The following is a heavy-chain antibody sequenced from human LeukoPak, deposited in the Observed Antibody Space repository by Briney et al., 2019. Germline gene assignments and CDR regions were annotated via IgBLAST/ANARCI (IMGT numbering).Heavy chain of an antibody. D-gene: IGHD1-26*01. CDR1: GYSISSGYY. CDR2: IYHSGST. Sequence: PSETLSLTCTVSGYSISSGYYWGWIRQPPGKGLEWIGSIYHSGSTYYNPSLKSRVTISVDTSKNQFSLKLSSVTAADTAVYYCARPLLTQWELGSSDAFDIWGQGTMVTVSS. J-gene: IGHJ3*02. CDR3: ARPLLTQWELGSSDAFDI. V-gene: IGHV4-38-2*02.